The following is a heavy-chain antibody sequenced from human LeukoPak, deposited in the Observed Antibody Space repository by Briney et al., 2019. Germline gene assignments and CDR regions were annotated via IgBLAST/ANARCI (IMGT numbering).Heavy chain of an antibody. Sequence: PGGSLRLSCAASGFTFSSYAMSWVRQAPGKGLEWVSAISGSGGSTYYADSVKGRFTISRDNSKNTLYLQMNSLRAEDTAVYYCARVPRYSGSVILDFWGQGTLVTVSS. J-gene: IGHJ4*02. D-gene: IGHD1-26*01. V-gene: IGHV3-23*01. CDR3: ARVPRYSGSVILDF. CDR1: GFTFSSYA. CDR2: ISGSGGST.